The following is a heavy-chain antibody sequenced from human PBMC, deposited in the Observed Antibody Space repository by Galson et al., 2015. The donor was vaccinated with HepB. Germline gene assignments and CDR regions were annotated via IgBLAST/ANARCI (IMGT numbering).Heavy chain of an antibody. CDR1: GFSFTSSW. CDR2: MNPGGSAI. CDR3: ARDPRHGALDY. D-gene: IGHD3-10*01. J-gene: IGHJ4*02. Sequence: SLRLSCAASGFSFTSSWMSWVRQSPGKGLEWLADMNPGGSAILYVDSVKGRFTISRDNAKNSVYLQMNSLRAEDTAVYYCARDPRHGALDYWGQGTLVTVSS. V-gene: IGHV3-7*03.